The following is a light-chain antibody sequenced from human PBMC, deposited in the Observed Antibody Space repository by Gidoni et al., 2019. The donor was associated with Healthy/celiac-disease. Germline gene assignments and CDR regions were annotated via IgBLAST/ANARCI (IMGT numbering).Light chain of an antibody. CDR3: SSYAGSNTVV. CDR1: SSDVGGYNY. J-gene: IGLJ2*01. CDR2: EVS. V-gene: IGLV2-8*01. Sequence: QSALTQPPSASGSPGQSVTISCTGTSSDVGGYNYVSCYQQHPRKAPKLMIYEVSKRPSGVPDRFSGSKSGNTASLTVSGLQAEDEADYYCSSYAGSNTVVFGGGTKLTVL.